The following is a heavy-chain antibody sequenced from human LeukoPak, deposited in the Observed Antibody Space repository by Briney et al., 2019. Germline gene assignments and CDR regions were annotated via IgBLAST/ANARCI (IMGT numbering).Heavy chain of an antibody. J-gene: IGHJ5*02. CDR1: GCHY. Sequence: KASETLSLTCAVSGCHYWIWIRQPPGKGLEWIGEILHTGSTNYNPSFKSRVSISIDTSKNQFFLRLTSVTAADTAVYYCARGPAAVHPWGQGTLVTVSS. D-gene: IGHD6-13*01. V-gene: IGHV4-34*12. CDR2: ILHTGST. CDR3: ARGPAAVHP.